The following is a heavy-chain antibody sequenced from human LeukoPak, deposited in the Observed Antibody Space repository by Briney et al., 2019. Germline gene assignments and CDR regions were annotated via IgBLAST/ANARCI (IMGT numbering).Heavy chain of an antibody. Sequence: GASVKVSCKASGYTFTSYGISWVRQAPGQGLEWMGWISAYNGNTNYAQKLQGRVTMTTDTSTSTAYMELRSLRSDDTAVYYCASGVRIAAAGKVGRSYYYYGMDVWGQGTTVTVSS. V-gene: IGHV1-18*01. CDR1: GYTFTSYG. CDR2: ISAYNGNT. J-gene: IGHJ6*02. CDR3: ASGVRIAAAGKVGRSYYYYGMDV. D-gene: IGHD6-13*01.